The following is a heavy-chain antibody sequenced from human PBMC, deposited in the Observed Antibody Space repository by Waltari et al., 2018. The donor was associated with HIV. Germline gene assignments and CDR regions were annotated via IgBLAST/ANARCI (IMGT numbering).Heavy chain of an antibody. V-gene: IGHV3-7*01. D-gene: IGHD2-15*01. CDR3: VAEWWYAVPGY. CDR1: GFPISNYW. CDR2: VKQDGSDS. Sequence: EVQLVESGGGLVQPGGSLRLSCVASGFPISNYWMSWVRQAPWKGLEWVANVKQDGSDSYYADSVKGRFTIFRDDAENLIYLQMNSLRAGDTAVYYCVAEWWYAVPGYWGQGTLVTV. J-gene: IGHJ4*02.